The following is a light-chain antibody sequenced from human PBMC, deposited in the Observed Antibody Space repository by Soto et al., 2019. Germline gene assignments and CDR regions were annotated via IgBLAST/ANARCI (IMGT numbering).Light chain of an antibody. CDR3: QQAYSFPIT. V-gene: IGKV1D-12*01. Sequence: DIQVTQSPSSVSASVGDIVTITCRASQDIAAYLAWYQHKPGRAPELLIHAASSLQSGVPSRFSGSGSGTDLNLTINRLQPEDFATYYCQQAYSFPITCGQGTRLEIK. CDR2: AAS. CDR1: QDIAAY. J-gene: IGKJ5*01.